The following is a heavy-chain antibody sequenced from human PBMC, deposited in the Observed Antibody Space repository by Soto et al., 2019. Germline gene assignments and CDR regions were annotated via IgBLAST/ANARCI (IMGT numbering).Heavy chain of an antibody. J-gene: IGHJ4*02. Sequence: QVQLQESGPGLVKPSETLSLTCTVSGGSISNYYWSWIRQPPGKGLEWIGYIYYTGSTNYSPSLKGRVTISVNTSKNQFSLKLSSVTAADTAVYYCARARYGYSFDYWGQGTPVTVSS. V-gene: IGHV4-59*01. CDR2: IYYTGST. CDR1: GGSISNYY. CDR3: ARARYGYSFDY. D-gene: IGHD5-18*01.